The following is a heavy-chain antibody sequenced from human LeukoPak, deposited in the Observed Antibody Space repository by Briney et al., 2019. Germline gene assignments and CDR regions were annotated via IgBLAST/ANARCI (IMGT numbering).Heavy chain of an antibody. Sequence: ASVKVSRKASGYTFTGYYMHWVRQAPGQGLEWMGWINPNSGGTIYAQKFQGRVTMTRDTSISTVYMELSRLRSDDTAVYYCARWYYYDSSGYSVRPFDPWGQGTLVSVSS. J-gene: IGHJ5*02. CDR1: GYTFTGYY. D-gene: IGHD3-22*01. CDR2: INPNSGGT. V-gene: IGHV1-2*02. CDR3: ARWYYYDSSGYSVRPFDP.